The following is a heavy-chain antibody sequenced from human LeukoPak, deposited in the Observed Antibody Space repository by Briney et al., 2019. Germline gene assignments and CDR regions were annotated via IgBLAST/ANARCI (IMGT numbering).Heavy chain of an antibody. CDR2: ISYDGSNK. CDR1: GSTFSSYG. J-gene: IGHJ4*02. V-gene: IGHV3-30*18. CDR3: AKTNRHSSGHKGPGYFDY. D-gene: IGHD3-22*01. Sequence: PGGSLRLSCAASGSTFSSYGMHWVRQAPGKGLEWVAVISYDGSNKYYADSVKGRFTISRDNSKNTLYLQMNSLRAEDTAVYYCAKTNRHSSGHKGPGYFDYWGQGTLVTVSS.